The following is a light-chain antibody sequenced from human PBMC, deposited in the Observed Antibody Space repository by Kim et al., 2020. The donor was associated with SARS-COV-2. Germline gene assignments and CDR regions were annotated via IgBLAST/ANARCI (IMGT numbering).Light chain of an antibody. CDR3: SSSVRSNNQGV. CDR2: DVT. Sequence: QSALTQPPSASGSPGQSVTISCTGTSSDVGGYNYVSWYQQHPGKAPKLMIYDVTKRPSGVPDRFSGSKSGNTASLTVSGLQADDEADYYCSSSVRSNNQGVFGGGTQLTVL. J-gene: IGLJ3*02. CDR1: SSDVGGYNY. V-gene: IGLV2-8*01.